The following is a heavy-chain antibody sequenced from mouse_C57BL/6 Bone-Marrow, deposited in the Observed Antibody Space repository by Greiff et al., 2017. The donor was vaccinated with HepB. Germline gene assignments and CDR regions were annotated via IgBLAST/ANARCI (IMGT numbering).Heavy chain of an antibody. D-gene: IGHD4-1*01. CDR3: AKTGKEFAY. J-gene: IGHJ3*01. Sequence: QVHVKQSGAELARPGASVKLSCKASGYTFTSYGISWVKQRTGQGLEWIGEIYPRSGNTYYNEKFKGKATLTADKSSSTAYMELRSLTSEDSAVYFCAKTGKEFAYWGQGTLVTVSA. CDR2: IYPRSGNT. CDR1: GYTFTSYG. V-gene: IGHV1-81*01.